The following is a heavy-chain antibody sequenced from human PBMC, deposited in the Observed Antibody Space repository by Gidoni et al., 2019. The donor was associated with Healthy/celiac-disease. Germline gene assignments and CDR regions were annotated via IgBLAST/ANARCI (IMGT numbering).Heavy chain of an antibody. CDR3: ARDLSLDHPADDY. CDR2: IWYGGSNK. Sequence: QVQQVESGGGVDQPGRSLRLTCAASGLPFSSYGMHWVRKAPGKGLAWVAVIWYGGSNKYYADAVKGLFTISRDNSKNALYLQMNSLIAEDTAVYYCARDLSLDHPADDYWGQGTLVTVSS. J-gene: IGHJ4*02. CDR1: GLPFSSYG. V-gene: IGHV3-33*01.